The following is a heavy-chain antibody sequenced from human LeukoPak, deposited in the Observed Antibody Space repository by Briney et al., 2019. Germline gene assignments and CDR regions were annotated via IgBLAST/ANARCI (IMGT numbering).Heavy chain of an antibody. CDR1: GGSISSYY. V-gene: IGHV4-4*07. Sequence: SETLSLTCTVSGGSISSYYWSWILQPAGKGLEWIGRIYTSGSTNYNPSLKSRVTMSVDTSKNQFSLKLSSVTAADTAVYYCARVMITFGGVIVYGAFDIWGQGTMVTVSS. CDR2: IYTSGST. CDR3: ARVMITFGGVIVYGAFDI. J-gene: IGHJ3*02. D-gene: IGHD3-16*02.